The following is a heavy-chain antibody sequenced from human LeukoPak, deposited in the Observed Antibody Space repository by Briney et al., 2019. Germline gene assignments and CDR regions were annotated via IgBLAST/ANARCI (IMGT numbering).Heavy chain of an antibody. CDR2: ISYDGSNK. J-gene: IGHJ4*02. D-gene: IGHD6-13*01. CDR1: GFTFSSYG. Sequence: GGSLRLSCAASGFTFSSYGMHWVRQAPGKGLEWVAVISYDGSNKYYADSAKGRFTISRDNSKNTLYLQMNSLRAEDTAVYYCAKDSFSSSWIFDYWGQGTLVTVSS. V-gene: IGHV3-30*18. CDR3: AKDSFSSSWIFDY.